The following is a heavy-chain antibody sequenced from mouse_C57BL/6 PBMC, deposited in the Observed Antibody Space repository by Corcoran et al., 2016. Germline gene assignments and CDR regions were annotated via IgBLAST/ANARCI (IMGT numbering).Heavy chain of an antibody. V-gene: IGHV1-18*01. CDR1: GYTFTDYN. Sequence: EVQLQQSGPELVKPGASVKIPCKASGYTFTDYNMDWVKQSHGKSLEWIGDINPNNGGTIYNQKFKGKATLTVDKSSSTAYMELRSLTSEDTAVYYCARKAPYYGSSYYFDYWGQGTTLTVSS. CDR3: ARKAPYYGSSYYFDY. J-gene: IGHJ2*01. D-gene: IGHD1-1*01. CDR2: INPNNGGT.